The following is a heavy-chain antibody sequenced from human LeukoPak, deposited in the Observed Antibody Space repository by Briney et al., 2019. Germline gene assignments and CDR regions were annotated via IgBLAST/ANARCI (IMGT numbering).Heavy chain of an antibody. CDR2: IYYSGST. J-gene: IGHJ4*02. CDR3: ARQLKAGYCSSTSCLTHFDY. CDR1: GGSISSYY. Sequence: PSETLSLTCTVSGGSISSYYWSWIRQPPGKGLEWIGYIYYSGSTNYNPSLKSRVTISVDTSKNQCSLKLSSVTAADTAVYYCARQLKAGYCSSTSCLTHFDYWGQGTLVTVSS. D-gene: IGHD2-2*01. V-gene: IGHV4-59*08.